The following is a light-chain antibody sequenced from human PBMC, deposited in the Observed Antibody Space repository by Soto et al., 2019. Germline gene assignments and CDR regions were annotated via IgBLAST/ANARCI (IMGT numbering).Light chain of an antibody. CDR1: SSNIGAGYD. J-gene: IGLJ2*01. CDR3: QSYDSSLSGVV. Sequence: QTVVTQPPSVSGALGQRVTISCTGSSSNIGAGYDVHWYQQLPGTAPKLLIYGNSNRPSGVPDRFSGSKSGTSASLAITGLQAEDEADYYCQSYDSSLSGVVFGGGTQLTVL. CDR2: GNS. V-gene: IGLV1-40*01.